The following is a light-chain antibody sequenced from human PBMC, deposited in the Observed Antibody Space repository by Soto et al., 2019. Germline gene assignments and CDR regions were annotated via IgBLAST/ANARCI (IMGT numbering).Light chain of an antibody. CDR2: GAS. CDR1: QSVSSSY. J-gene: IGKJ1*01. V-gene: IGKV3-20*01. Sequence: ILSTQAPSTLSLSPGERATLSCRASQSVSSSYLAWYQQKPGQAPRLLIYGASSRATGIPDRFSGSGSGTDFSLTISRLEPEDFAVYYCQQYGSTRWTFGQGTKVDIK. CDR3: QQYGSTRWT.